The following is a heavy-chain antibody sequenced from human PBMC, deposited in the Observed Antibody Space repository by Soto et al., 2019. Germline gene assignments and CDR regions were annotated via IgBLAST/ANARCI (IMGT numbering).Heavy chain of an antibody. Sequence: ASVKVSCKASGYTFTGYAMHGVRQAPGQRLEWMGWINAGNGNTKYSQKFQGRVTITRDTSASTAYMELSSLRSEDTAVYYCARDPLYYDYIWGSYRDANWFDPWGQGTLVTVYS. CDR2: INAGNGNT. V-gene: IGHV1-3*01. CDR1: GYTFTGYA. J-gene: IGHJ5*02. CDR3: ARDPLYYDYIWGSYRDANWFDP. D-gene: IGHD3-16*02.